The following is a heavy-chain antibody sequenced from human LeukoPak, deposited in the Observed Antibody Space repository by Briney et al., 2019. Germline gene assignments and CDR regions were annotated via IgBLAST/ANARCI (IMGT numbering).Heavy chain of an antibody. CDR2: MNPNNGNT. V-gene: IGHV1-8*02. Sequence: ASVKVSCKASGYTFTGYYMHWVRQAPGQGLEWMGWMNPNNGNTGYAQKFQGRVTMTRDTYTNTAYMELRGLRPEDTAVYYCVRDAEGAGISVNFWFDPWGQGTLVTVSS. CDR3: VRDAEGAGISVNFWFDP. D-gene: IGHD1-14*01. CDR1: GYTFTGYY. J-gene: IGHJ5*02.